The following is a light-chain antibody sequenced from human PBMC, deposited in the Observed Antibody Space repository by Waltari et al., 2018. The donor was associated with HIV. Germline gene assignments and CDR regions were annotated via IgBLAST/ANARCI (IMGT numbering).Light chain of an antibody. J-gene: IGLJ2*01. V-gene: IGLV2-23*02. Sequence: QSALTQPASVSGSPGQSITISCPGTSSDVGGSNYVSWYQPHPGKAPKLMIYDVSKRPSGVSNRFSGSKSGNTASLTISGLQAEDEADYYCCSYAGSSTVVFGGGTKLTVL. CDR3: CSYAGSSTVV. CDR2: DVS. CDR1: SSDVGGSNY.